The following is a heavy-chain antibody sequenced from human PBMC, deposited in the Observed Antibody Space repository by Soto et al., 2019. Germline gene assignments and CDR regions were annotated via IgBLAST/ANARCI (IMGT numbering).Heavy chain of an antibody. Sequence: PGESLKLSCKGSGYSFTNHCIDCVRQILGKGLQWMGVIYPADSDIKYSPSFQGHVTLSVDKSTSTAYLQWSGLKASDTGVYFCARRIYGANDYWGQGTQVTVSS. CDR2: IYPADSDI. J-gene: IGHJ4*02. CDR3: ARRIYGANDY. D-gene: IGHD4-17*01. V-gene: IGHV5-51*01. CDR1: GYSFTNHC.